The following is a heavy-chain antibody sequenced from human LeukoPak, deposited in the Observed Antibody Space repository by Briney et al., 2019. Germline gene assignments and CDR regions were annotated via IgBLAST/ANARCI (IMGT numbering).Heavy chain of an antibody. CDR2: ISWNSGSI. D-gene: IGHD4-17*01. Sequence: GRSLRLSCAASGFSFDDYAMHWVRQAPGKGLEWVAGISWNSGSIDYVESAKGRFTISRDNAKNSLFLQMNSLRAEDTAVYYCARDRSTVTTWIDYWGQGTLVTVSS. CDR1: GFSFDDYA. CDR3: ARDRSTVTTWIDY. J-gene: IGHJ4*02. V-gene: IGHV3-9*01.